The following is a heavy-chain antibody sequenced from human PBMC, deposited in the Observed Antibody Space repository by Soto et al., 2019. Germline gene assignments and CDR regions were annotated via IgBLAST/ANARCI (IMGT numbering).Heavy chain of an antibody. CDR2: IYWNDDK. V-gene: IGHV2-5*01. CDR1: GFSVSARGVG. J-gene: IGHJ4*02. CDR3: AHSPWGAAPDY. D-gene: IGHD3-16*01. Sequence: SGPTLVNPTQTLTLTCALSGFSVSARGVGVGWIRQPPGKALEWLAIIYWNDDKLYRPSLQSRLTITKDTSKNQVVLTMTNMDPVDTATYYCAHSPWGAAPDYWGQGTPVTVS.